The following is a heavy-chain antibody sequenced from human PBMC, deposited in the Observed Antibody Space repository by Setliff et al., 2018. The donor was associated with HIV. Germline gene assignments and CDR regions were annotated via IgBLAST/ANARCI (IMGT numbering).Heavy chain of an antibody. D-gene: IGHD3-3*01. V-gene: IGHV3-74*01. Sequence: GGSLRLSCAASGFTFSSYWMHWVRQAPGKGLVWVSRINSDGSSTSYADSVKGRFTISRDDAKNTLYLQMNSLRAEDTAVYYCAREERRYYNFWSGYYGRSADYYYYYMDVWGKGTTVTVSS. CDR3: AREERRYYNFWSGYYGRSADYYYYYMDV. CDR2: INSDGSST. J-gene: IGHJ6*03. CDR1: GFTFSSYW.